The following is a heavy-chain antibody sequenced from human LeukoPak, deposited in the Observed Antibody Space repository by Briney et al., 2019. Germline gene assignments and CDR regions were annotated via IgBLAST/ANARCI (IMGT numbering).Heavy chain of an antibody. Sequence: SETLSLTCTVSGGSISSGDYYWSWIRQPPGKGLEWIAYMYYSGSTYYNPSPKSRVTTSADTSKNQLSLKLSSVTAADTAVYYCARPYYYDSRIDPWGQGILVTVSS. CDR3: ARPYYYDSRIDP. D-gene: IGHD3-22*01. J-gene: IGHJ5*02. CDR2: MYYSGST. V-gene: IGHV4-30-4*01. CDR1: GGSISSGDYY.